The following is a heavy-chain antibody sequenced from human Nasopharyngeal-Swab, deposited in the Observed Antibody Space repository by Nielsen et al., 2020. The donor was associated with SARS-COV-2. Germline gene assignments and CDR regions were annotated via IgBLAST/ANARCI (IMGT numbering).Heavy chain of an antibody. CDR1: GGSVSSGSYY. Sequence: SETLSLTCTVSGGSVSSGSYYWSWIRQHPGKGLEWIGYIYYSGSTYYNPSLKSRVTISVDTSKNQFSLKLSSVTAADTAVYYCASMRDSSGYYYYYYYMDVWGKGTTVTVSS. V-gene: IGHV4-31*03. CDR2: IYYSGST. J-gene: IGHJ6*03. D-gene: IGHD3-22*01. CDR3: ASMRDSSGYYYYYYYMDV.